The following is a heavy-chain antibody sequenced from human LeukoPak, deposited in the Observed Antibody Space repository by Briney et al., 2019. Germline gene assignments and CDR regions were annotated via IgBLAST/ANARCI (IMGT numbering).Heavy chain of an antibody. Sequence: ASVKVSCTASGYTFTGHYMHWARQAPGQGLEWMGWINTDTGDRDSAQKFHGRVTMTRDTSIRTVYMELSSLGPDDTAFYYCAREGWDQRDTAAFDHWGQGTLVTVSS. V-gene: IGHV1-2*02. D-gene: IGHD6-19*01. J-gene: IGHJ4*02. CDR2: INTDTGDR. CDR1: GYTFTGHY. CDR3: AREGWDQRDTAAFDH.